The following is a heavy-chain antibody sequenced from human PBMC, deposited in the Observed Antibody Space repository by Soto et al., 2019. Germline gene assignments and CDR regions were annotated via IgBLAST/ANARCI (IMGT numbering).Heavy chain of an antibody. J-gene: IGHJ3*02. Sequence: GGSLRLSCAASGFTFSNYGMHWVRQTPGKGLEWVALILYDGSNKYYADSVKGRFTISRDNSKNTLYLQMNSLRAEDTAVYYCAKGGRWLQVQAFDIWGQGTMVTVSS. D-gene: IGHD5-12*01. CDR3: AKGGRWLQVQAFDI. CDR1: GFTFSNYG. CDR2: ILYDGSNK. V-gene: IGHV3-30*18.